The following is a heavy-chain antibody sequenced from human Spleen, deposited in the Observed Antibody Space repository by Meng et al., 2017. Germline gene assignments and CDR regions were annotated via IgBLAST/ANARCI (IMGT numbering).Heavy chain of an antibody. V-gene: IGHV3-48*03. D-gene: IGHD2-2*01. CDR3: ARAVRGYDY. CDR2: ISSSGNTI. J-gene: IGHJ4*02. Sequence: GGSLRLSCAASGFTFSTYDMNWVRQAPGKGLEWVSYISSSGNTIYYADSVKGRFAISRDNAKNTLYLQMNNLRAEDTAVYYCARAVRGYDYWGQGTLVTVSS. CDR1: GFTFSTYD.